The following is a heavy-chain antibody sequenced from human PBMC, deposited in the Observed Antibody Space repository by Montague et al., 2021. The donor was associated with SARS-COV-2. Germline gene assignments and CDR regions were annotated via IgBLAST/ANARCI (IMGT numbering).Heavy chain of an antibody. CDR2: ISWNSGTI. CDR1: GFRFGYYA. Sequence: SLRLSCAASGFRFGYYAMHWVWQAPGKGLEWVSGISWNSGTIGYADSVKGRFTISRDNAKNSLYLQMNSLGAEDTAFYYCAKDSESSLEVASFVNAFDIWGQGTMVTVSS. CDR3: AKDSESSLEVASFVNAFDI. J-gene: IGHJ3*02. D-gene: IGHD6-19*01. V-gene: IGHV3-9*01.